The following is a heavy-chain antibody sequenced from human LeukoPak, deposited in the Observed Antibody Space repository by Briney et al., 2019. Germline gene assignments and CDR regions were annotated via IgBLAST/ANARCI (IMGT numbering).Heavy chain of an antibody. CDR3: ARDWGLITTRDFNWFDP. J-gene: IGHJ5*02. V-gene: IGHV3-21*01. CDR2: ISSSSSYI. Sequence: GGSLRLSCAASGFTFSSYSMNWVRQAPGKGLEWVSSISSSSSYIYYADSVKGRFTISRDNAKNTLYLQMNSLRAEDTAVYYCARDWGLITTRDFNWFDPWGQGTLVTVSS. CDR1: GFTFSSYS. D-gene: IGHD3-10*01.